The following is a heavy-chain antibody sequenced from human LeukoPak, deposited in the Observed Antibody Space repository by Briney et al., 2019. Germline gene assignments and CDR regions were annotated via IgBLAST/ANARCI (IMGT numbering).Heavy chain of an antibody. Sequence: GGSLRLSCAASGFTFSSYAMSWVRQAPGKGLEWVSSISSSSSYIYYADSVKGRFTISRDNAKNSLYLQMNSLRAEDTAVYYCARDTYCGGDCYSNFDYWGQGTLVTVSS. J-gene: IGHJ4*02. V-gene: IGHV3-21*01. CDR1: GFTFSSYA. D-gene: IGHD2-21*01. CDR3: ARDTYCGGDCYSNFDY. CDR2: ISSSSSYI.